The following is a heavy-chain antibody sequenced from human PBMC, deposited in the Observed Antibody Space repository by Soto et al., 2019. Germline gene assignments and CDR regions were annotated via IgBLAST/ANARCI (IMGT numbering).Heavy chain of an antibody. D-gene: IGHD5-18*01. V-gene: IGHV2-5*01. J-gene: IGHJ6*02. CDR1: GFSLSPSGGG. CDR2: IYWNDDK. Sequence: GSGPTLVNPTQTRTLICTFSGFSLSPSGGGVGGIREPPGKALEWVALIYWNDDKRYSPSLKSRLTNTKDTSKNQVVLTMTNMDPVDTATYYCAHRGYSYGYFGYYYYGMDVWGQGTTVTVSS. CDR3: AHRGYSYGYFGYYYYGMDV.